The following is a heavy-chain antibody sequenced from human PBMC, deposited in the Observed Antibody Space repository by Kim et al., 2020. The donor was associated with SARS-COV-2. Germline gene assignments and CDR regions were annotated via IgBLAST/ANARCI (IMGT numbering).Heavy chain of an antibody. Sequence: SETLSLTCTVSGGSMSGYYWRWIRQPPGKGLEWIGYIYYSGTTKYNPSLKSRVTISVSDSKNQFSLILSSGTAADTAADYYAGKGGRGGSYRYYYMDVWG. CDR2: IYYSGTT. CDR3: AGKGGRGGSYRYYYMDV. CDR1: GGSMSGYY. D-gene: IGHD1-26*01. J-gene: IGHJ6*03. V-gene: IGHV4-59*08.